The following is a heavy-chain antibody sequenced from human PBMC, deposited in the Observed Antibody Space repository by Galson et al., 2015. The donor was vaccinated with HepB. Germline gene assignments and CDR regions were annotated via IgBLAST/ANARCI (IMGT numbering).Heavy chain of an antibody. Sequence: SVKVSCKASGFTFTSSAMQWVRQARGQRLEWIGWIVVGSGNTNYAQKFQERVTITRDMSTSTAYMELSSLRSEDTAVYYCAADWVVGAQDAFDIWGQGTMVTVSS. CDR2: IVVGSGNT. CDR3: AADWVVGAQDAFDI. V-gene: IGHV1-58*02. D-gene: IGHD1-26*01. CDR1: GFTFTSSA. J-gene: IGHJ3*02.